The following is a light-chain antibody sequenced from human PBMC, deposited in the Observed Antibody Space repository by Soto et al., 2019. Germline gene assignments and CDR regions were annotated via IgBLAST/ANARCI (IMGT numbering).Light chain of an antibody. Sequence: EIVMTQSPATLSVSPGEISTLFFSASQRISSNLAWYQQKPGQAPRLLMFRTSSRATGFPARFSGSGSGTEFNLTISSLQSEDFGVYYCQQYNNWPRATFGGGTKVDIK. CDR3: QQYNNWPRAT. CDR2: RTS. V-gene: IGKV3-15*01. CDR1: QRISSN. J-gene: IGKJ4*01.